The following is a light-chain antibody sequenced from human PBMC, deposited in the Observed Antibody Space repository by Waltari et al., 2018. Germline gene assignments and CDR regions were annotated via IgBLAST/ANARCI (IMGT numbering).Light chain of an antibody. J-gene: IGLJ2*01. Sequence: QSALTQPASVSGSPGQSITISCTGTSSDVGGYNYLSWYQQHPGKAPKLMIYDVSNRPSGVSNRFSGSKSGNTASLTISGLQAEDEADYYCSSYTSSSTPYVVFGGGTKLTVL. V-gene: IGLV2-14*01. CDR2: DVS. CDR1: SSDVGGYNY. CDR3: SSYTSSSTPYVV.